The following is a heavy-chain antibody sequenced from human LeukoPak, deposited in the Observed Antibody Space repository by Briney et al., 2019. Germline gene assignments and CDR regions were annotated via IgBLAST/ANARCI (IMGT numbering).Heavy chain of an antibody. D-gene: IGHD2-8*01. J-gene: IGHJ5*02. CDR2: ISPGGGTT. V-gene: IGHV3-23*01. CDR1: GFAFDSEA. Sequence: GGSLRLSCAVSGFAFDSEAMSWVRQSPARGLEWVASISPGGGTTYYADSVKGRFTISRDNSNNSLYVQMSSLRAEDTAVYYCANMVSPYFPWGQGTLVTVSS. CDR3: ANMVSPYFP.